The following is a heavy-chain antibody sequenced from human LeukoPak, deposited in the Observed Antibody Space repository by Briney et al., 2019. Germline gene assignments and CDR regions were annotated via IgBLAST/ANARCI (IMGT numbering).Heavy chain of an antibody. CDR1: GYTFTGSY. CDR2: IIPILGIA. V-gene: IGHV1-69*04. CDR3: ARDSRLAIVPPSYYYYMDV. D-gene: IGHD2-2*01. Sequence: SVKVSCKASGYTFTGSYIHWVRQAPGQGLEWMGRIIPILGIANYAQKFQGRVTITADKSTSTAYMELSSLRSEDTAVYYCARDSRLAIVPPSYYYYMDVWGKGTTVTVSS. J-gene: IGHJ6*03.